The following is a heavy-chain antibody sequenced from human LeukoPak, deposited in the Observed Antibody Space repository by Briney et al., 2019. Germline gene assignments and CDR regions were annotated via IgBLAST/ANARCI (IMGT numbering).Heavy chain of an antibody. Sequence: GGSLRLSCAASGFTVGSYYISWARQAPGKGLEWVSVIYSGGNTYYADSVKGRFTISRDNSKNTLYLQMNSLRAKDTAVYYCARGGLMGRTMNDYWGQGTLVTVSS. D-gene: IGHD1-1*01. V-gene: IGHV3-53*01. CDR2: IYSGGNT. J-gene: IGHJ4*02. CDR1: GFTVGSYY. CDR3: ARGGLMGRTMNDY.